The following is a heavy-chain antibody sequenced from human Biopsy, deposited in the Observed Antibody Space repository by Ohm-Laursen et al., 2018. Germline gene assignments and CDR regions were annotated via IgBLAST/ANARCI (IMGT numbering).Heavy chain of an antibody. D-gene: IGHD3-16*01. J-gene: IGHJ3*01. Sequence: ASVKVSCKGSGYAVNDYFLHWLRQAPDQGPEWMGGTSPNSGGTDYAQKFQGRVTMRNDTSTSTVYLEVRRLISDDTAVYYCARDIMNRIAGLVARSDVFDVWGQGTLVTVSS. CDR3: ARDIMNRIAGLVARSDVFDV. CDR2: TSPNSGGT. CDR1: GYAVNDYF. V-gene: IGHV1-2*02.